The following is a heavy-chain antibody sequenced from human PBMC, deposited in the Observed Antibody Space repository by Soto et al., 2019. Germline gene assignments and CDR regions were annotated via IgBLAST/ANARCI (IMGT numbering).Heavy chain of an antibody. CDR1: GFTFSSYA. CDR3: ARDRYGGSYYTELDY. D-gene: IGHD1-26*01. V-gene: IGHV3-30-3*01. Sequence: QVQLVESGGGVVQPGRSLRLSCAASGFTFSSYAMHWARQAPGKGLEWVAVISYDGSNKYYADSVKGRFTISRDNSKNTLYLQMNSLRAEDTAVYYCARDRYGGSYYTELDYWGQGTLVTVSS. CDR2: ISYDGSNK. J-gene: IGHJ4*02.